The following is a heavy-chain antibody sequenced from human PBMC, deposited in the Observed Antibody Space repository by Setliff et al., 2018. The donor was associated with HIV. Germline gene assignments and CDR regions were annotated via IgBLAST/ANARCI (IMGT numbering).Heavy chain of an antibody. CDR2: IYDSEST. Sequence: PSETLSLTCTVSGGSISSGDYYWSWIRQPPGKGLEWIGNIYDSESTYYNPSLKSRVTISVDTSKNHFSLKLNSVTAADTAVYYCARGGLEPIYYYYMDVWGKGTTVTVSS. CDR3: ARGGLEPIYYYYMDV. V-gene: IGHV4-30-4*08. D-gene: IGHD1-1*01. CDR1: GGSISSGDYY. J-gene: IGHJ6*03.